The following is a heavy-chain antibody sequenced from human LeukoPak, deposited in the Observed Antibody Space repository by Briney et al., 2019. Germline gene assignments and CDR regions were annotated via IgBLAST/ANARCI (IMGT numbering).Heavy chain of an antibody. CDR2: IYSGGST. J-gene: IGHJ4*02. CDR1: GFTFSSYE. Sequence: PGGSLRLSCAASGFTFSSYEMNWVRQAPGKGLEWVSVIYSGGSTYYADSVKGRFTISRDNSKNTVYLQMNRLRAEDTAVYYCATRYSQTSYWGQGTLVTVSP. V-gene: IGHV3-66*01. CDR3: ATRYSQTSY. D-gene: IGHD2-21*01.